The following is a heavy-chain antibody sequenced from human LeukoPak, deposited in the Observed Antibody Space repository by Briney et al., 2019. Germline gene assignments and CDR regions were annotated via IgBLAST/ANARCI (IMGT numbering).Heavy chain of an antibody. CDR1: GFTFSSYA. J-gene: IGHJ4*02. CDR2: ISYDGSNK. V-gene: IGHV3-30*01. D-gene: IGHD2-15*01. Sequence: PGKSLRLSCAASGFTFSSYAMHWVRQAPGKGLEWVAVISYDGSNKYYADSVKGRFTISRDNSKNTLYLQMNSLRVEDTAVYYCSRDGLHCSGGSCYSRPDYWGQETLVTVSS. CDR3: SRDGLHCSGGSCYSRPDY.